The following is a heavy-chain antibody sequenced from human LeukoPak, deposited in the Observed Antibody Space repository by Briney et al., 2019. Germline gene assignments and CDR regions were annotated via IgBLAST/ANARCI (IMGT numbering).Heavy chain of an antibody. Sequence: GGSLRLSCAASGFTFTSYWMSWVRQAPGNGLEWVASIKQDGSEKNYVDSVKGRFTISRDDAKNSFYLQMISLRVEDTAVYYCARQWLAFDYLGLGTQVTVSS. CDR3: ARQWLAFDY. CDR2: IKQDGSEK. V-gene: IGHV3-7*01. J-gene: IGHJ4*02. CDR1: GFTFTSYW. D-gene: IGHD6-19*01.